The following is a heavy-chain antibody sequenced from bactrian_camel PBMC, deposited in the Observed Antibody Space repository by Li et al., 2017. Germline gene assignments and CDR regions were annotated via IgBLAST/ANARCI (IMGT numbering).Heavy chain of an antibody. CDR1: GNFDSDRC. V-gene: IGHV3S53*01. D-gene: IGHD7*01. CDR2: IDRSGRT. Sequence: HVQLVESGGGSVQAGGSLRLSCATSGNFDSDRCMAWLRQAPGKEREGVGAIDRSGRTLYSDSAQGRFTISRDRGKKFLYLQMNGLKPEDTAVYYCAAPSEIDGSDSGFHRGRGTQVTVS. J-gene: IGHJ4*01. CDR3: AAPSEIDGSDSGFH.